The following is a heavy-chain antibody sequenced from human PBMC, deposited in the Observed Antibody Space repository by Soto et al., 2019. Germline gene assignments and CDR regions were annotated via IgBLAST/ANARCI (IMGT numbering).Heavy chain of an antibody. D-gene: IGHD3-16*02. J-gene: IGHJ4*02. CDR1: GFTFSSYA. CDR2: ISGSGGST. CDR3: AKVVHYDYIWGSYRYIDY. Sequence: GGSLRLSCAASGFTFSSYAMSWVRQAPGKGLEWVSAISGSGGSTYYADSVKGRFTISRDNSKNTLYLQMNSLRAEDTAVYYCAKVVHYDYIWGSYRYIDYWGQGTLVTVSS. V-gene: IGHV3-23*01.